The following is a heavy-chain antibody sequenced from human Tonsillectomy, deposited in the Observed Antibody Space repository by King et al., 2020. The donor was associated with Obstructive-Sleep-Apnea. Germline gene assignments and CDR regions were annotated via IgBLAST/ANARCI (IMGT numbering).Heavy chain of an antibody. V-gene: IGHV1-2*02. D-gene: IGHD7-27*01. J-gene: IGHJ4*02. Sequence: VQLVESGAEVKKPGASVKVSCKTSGYTFTGYFIHWMRQAPGQGLEWMGWMNPNSGGTNYARKFQGRVTMTRDTSIGTAYMELSRLRSDDTAVYYCARDLFAMGNFIIGYFDYWGQGTLVTVSS. CDR2: MNPNSGGT. CDR3: ARDLFAMGNFIIGYFDY. CDR1: GYTFTGYF.